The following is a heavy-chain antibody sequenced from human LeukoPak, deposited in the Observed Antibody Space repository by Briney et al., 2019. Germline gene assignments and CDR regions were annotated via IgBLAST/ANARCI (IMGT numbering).Heavy chain of an antibody. CDR3: AKDKVSGYYGLDV. CDR1: GFTFGDYA. V-gene: IGHV3-9*01. CDR2: ISWSSSSI. Sequence: GGSLRLSCAASGFTFGDYAMYWVRQAPGKGLELVSGISWSSSSIGYADSVRGRFSISRDNARNSLFLQMNSLRAEDTAVYYCAKDKVSGYYGLDVWGQGTSVTVSS. J-gene: IGHJ6*02.